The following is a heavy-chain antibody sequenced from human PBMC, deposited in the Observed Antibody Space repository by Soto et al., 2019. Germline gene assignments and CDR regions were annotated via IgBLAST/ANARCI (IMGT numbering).Heavy chain of an antibody. Sequence: GGSLSLSCAASGFTFSSCAMHWVRQAPGKGLEWVAVISYDGSNKYYADSVKGRFTVSRDNSKNTLYLQVNSLRAEDTAVYYCARDKRDLRFLEWSYYFDYWGQGTLVTVSS. CDR1: GFTFSSCA. CDR3: ARDKRDLRFLEWSYYFDY. V-gene: IGHV3-30-3*01. J-gene: IGHJ4*02. CDR2: ISYDGSNK. D-gene: IGHD3-3*01.